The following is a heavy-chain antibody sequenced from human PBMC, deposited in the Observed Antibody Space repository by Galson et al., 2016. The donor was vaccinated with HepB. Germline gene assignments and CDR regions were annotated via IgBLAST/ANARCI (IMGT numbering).Heavy chain of an antibody. Sequence: SLRLSCAASGFSFSRYVMSWVRQAPGKGLEWVSGISDSGGTTYYADSVKGRFTISRDNSKNTLYLQMNSLRAEDTAVYYCARIVSYSLIAAFDIWGQGTMVTVSS. CDR3: ARIVSYSLIAAFDI. J-gene: IGHJ3*02. D-gene: IGHD2/OR15-2a*01. CDR2: ISDSGGTT. V-gene: IGHV3-23*01. CDR1: GFSFSRYV.